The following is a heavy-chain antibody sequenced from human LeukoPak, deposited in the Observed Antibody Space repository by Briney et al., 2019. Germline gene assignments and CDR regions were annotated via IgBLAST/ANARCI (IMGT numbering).Heavy chain of an antibody. J-gene: IGHJ5*02. CDR1: GFTFTSYA. CDR3: ARASGLRSFTLIS. V-gene: IGHV3-23*01. Sequence: GGSLRLSCAASGFTFTSYAMNWVRQAPRKGLEWVSRISDGTAGTYYADSVKGRFTISRDNSKNTLYLQMNSLRAEDTAVYYCARASGLRSFTLISWGLGTLVTVSS. D-gene: IGHD3-3*01. CDR2: ISDGTAGT.